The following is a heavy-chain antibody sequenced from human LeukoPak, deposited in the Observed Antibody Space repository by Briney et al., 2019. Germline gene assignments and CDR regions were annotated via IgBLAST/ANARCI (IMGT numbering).Heavy chain of an antibody. CDR3: AIRRGYSYGYGP. V-gene: IGHV4-34*01. D-gene: IGHD5-18*01. CDR2: INHSGST. CDR1: GGSISGYY. J-gene: IGHJ4*02. Sequence: PSETLSLTCAVYGGSISGYYWSWIRQPPGRGLEWIGEINHSGSTNYNPSLKSRVTISVDTSKNQFSLKLSSVTAADTAVYYCAIRRGYSYGYGPWGQGTLVTVSS.